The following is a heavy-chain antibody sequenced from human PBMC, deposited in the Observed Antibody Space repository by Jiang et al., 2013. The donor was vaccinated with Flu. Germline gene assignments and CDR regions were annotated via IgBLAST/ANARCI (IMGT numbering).Heavy chain of an antibody. CDR2: IWYDGSNK. Sequence: VQLLESGGGVVQPGTSLRLSCAASGFSFNNYGMHWVRQAPGKGLEWVALIWYDGSNKYYADSVKGRFTISRDNSRNTLFLQMNSLRAEDTAVYYCARSDYYSTDGYYSVPDSWGQGTLVTVSS. D-gene: IGHD3-22*01. CDR3: ARSDYYSTDGYYSVPDS. V-gene: IGHV3-33*01. CDR1: GFSFNNYG. J-gene: IGHJ4*02.